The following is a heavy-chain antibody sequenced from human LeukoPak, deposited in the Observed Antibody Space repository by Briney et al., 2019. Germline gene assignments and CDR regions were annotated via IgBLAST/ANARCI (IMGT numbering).Heavy chain of an antibody. D-gene: IGHD5-18*01. Sequence: SVKVSCKASGGTFSSYAISWVRQAPGQGLEWMGRIIPILGIANYAQKSQGRVTITADESTSTAYMELSSLRSEDTAVYYCAREVDTAMVGMDVWGQGTTVTVSS. J-gene: IGHJ6*02. CDR3: AREVDTAMVGMDV. CDR1: GGTFSSYA. V-gene: IGHV1-69*04. CDR2: IIPILGIA.